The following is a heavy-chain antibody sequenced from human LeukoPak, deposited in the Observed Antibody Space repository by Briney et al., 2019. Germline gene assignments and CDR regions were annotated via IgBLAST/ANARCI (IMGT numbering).Heavy chain of an antibody. V-gene: IGHV3-74*01. Sequence: GGSLRLSCAASGFTFSRYWMHWVRQAPGKGLVWVSRINSDGSSTFYADSVKGRFTISRDNAKNTLYLQMNRLRAEDTAVYYCARASVVVVPSYYYYAMDVWGQGTTVTVSS. J-gene: IGHJ6*02. CDR3: ARASVVVVPSYYYYAMDV. CDR2: INSDGSST. CDR1: GFTFSRYW. D-gene: IGHD2-2*01.